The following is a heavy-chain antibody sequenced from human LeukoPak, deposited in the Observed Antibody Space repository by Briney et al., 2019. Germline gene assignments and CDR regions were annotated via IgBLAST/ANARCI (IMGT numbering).Heavy chain of an antibody. Sequence: TSGTLSLTCAVSGGSISSGGYSWSWIRQPPGKGLEWIGYIYHSGSTYYNPSLKSRVTISVDRSKNQFSLKLSSVTAADTAVYYCASTYSGSYYFDYWGQGTLVTVSS. CDR2: IYHSGST. J-gene: IGHJ4*02. D-gene: IGHD1-26*01. CDR1: GGSISSGGYS. CDR3: ASTYSGSYYFDY. V-gene: IGHV4-30-2*01.